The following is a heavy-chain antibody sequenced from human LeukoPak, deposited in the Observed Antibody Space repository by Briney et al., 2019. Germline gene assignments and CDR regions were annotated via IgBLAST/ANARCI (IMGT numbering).Heavy chain of an antibody. V-gene: IGHV3-21*01. Sequence: GGSLRLSCAASGFTFSSYSMNWVRQAPGKGLEWVSFISSSRSYIYYADSVRGRFTISRDNAKNSLYLQMNSLRAEDTAVYYCARFIAAPYYFDYWGRGTLVTVSS. J-gene: IGHJ4*02. CDR2: ISSSRSYI. CDR1: GFTFSSYS. D-gene: IGHD6-13*01. CDR3: ARFIAAPYYFDY.